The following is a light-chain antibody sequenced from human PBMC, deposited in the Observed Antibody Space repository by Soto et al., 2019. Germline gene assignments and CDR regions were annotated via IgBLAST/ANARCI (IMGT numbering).Light chain of an antibody. CDR3: QQHDILPIT. Sequence: EIVWTQYPGTLSLSPGERATLSCRASQSISSSYLAWYQQKPGQAPRLLISGASRRATGIPDRFSGAGSGTDFTLTISRLEPEDFALYYCQQHDILPITFGQGTRLEI. J-gene: IGKJ5*01. CDR2: GAS. V-gene: IGKV3-20*01. CDR1: QSISSSY.